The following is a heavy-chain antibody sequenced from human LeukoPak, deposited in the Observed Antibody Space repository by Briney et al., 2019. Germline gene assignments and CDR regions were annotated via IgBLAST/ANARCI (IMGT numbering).Heavy chain of an antibody. CDR1: GFTFSSYE. Sequence: GGSLRLSCAASGFTFSSYEMNRVRQAPGKGLEWVSSISSSSSYIYYADSVKGRFTISRDNAKNSLYLQMNSLRAEDTAVYYCARDRMYGDGYWFDPWGQGTLVTVSS. J-gene: IGHJ5*02. CDR2: ISSSSSYI. V-gene: IGHV3-21*01. D-gene: IGHD4-17*01. CDR3: ARDRMYGDGYWFDP.